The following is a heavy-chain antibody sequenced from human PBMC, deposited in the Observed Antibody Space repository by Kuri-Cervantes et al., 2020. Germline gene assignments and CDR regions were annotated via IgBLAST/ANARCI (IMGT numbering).Heavy chain of an antibody. J-gene: IGHJ6*02. CDR1: GGSISSGGYY. D-gene: IGHD3-10*01. CDR3: ARGTTTTSLLWFGTPPNYYGMDV. CDR2: IYYSGST. V-gene: IGHV4-31*02. Sequence: CTVSGGSISSGGYYWSWIRQHPGKGLEWIGYIYYSGSTYFDPSLKSRVTISVDTSKNQFSLKLSSVTAADTAVYYCARGTTTTSLLWFGTPPNYYGMDVWGQGTTVTVSS.